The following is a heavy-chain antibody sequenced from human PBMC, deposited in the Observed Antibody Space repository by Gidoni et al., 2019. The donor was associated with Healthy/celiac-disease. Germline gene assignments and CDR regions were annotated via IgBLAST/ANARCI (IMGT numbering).Heavy chain of an antibody. Sequence: QVQLVQSGAEVKKPGSSVKVSCKASGGTFSSYAISWVRKAPGQGLAWMGGIIPIFGTANYAQKFQGRVTITADESTSTAYMELSSLRSEDTAVYYCARLESLESPLARPDYWGQGTLVTVSS. CDR3: ARLESLESPLARPDY. CDR1: GGTFSSYA. D-gene: IGHD1-1*01. J-gene: IGHJ4*02. V-gene: IGHV1-69*01. CDR2: IIPIFGTA.